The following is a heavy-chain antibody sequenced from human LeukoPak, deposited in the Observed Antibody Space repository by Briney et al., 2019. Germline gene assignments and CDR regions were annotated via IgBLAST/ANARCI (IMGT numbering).Heavy chain of an antibody. D-gene: IGHD2-2*02. CDR3: ARGEYLPYYYYYYMDV. J-gene: IGHJ6*03. V-gene: IGHV7-4-1*02. Sequence: ASVKVSCKASGYTFTSYAMNWVRQAPGQGLEWRGWINTNTGNPTYAQGFTGRFVFSLDTSVSTAYLQISSLKAEDTAVYYCARGEYLPYYYYYYMDVWGKGTTVTVSS. CDR1: GYTFTSYA. CDR2: INTNTGNP.